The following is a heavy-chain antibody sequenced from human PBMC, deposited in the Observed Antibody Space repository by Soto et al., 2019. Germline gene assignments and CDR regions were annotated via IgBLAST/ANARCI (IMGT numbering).Heavy chain of an antibody. CDR3: AYGNIAVAGTHNFDY. V-gene: IGHV1-46*03. D-gene: IGHD6-19*01. J-gene: IGHJ4*02. Sequence: ASVKVSCKASGYTFTSYYMHWVRQAPGQGLEWMGIINPSGGSTSYAQKFQGRVTMTRDTSTSTVYMELSSLRSEDTAVYYCAYGNIAVAGTHNFDYWGQGTLVTVSS. CDR1: GYTFTSYY. CDR2: INPSGGST.